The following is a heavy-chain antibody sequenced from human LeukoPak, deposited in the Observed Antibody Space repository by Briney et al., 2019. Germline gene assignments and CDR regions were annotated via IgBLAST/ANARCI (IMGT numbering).Heavy chain of an antibody. CDR3: ARAPYSSGWYLGFVGWYFDY. CDR2: IIPIFGTA. Sequence: GASVKVTCKASGGTFSSYAISWVRQAPGQGLEWMGGIIPIFGTANYAQKFQGRVTITADESTSTAYMELSSLRSEDTAVHYCARAPYSSGWYLGFVGWYFDYWGQGTLVTVSS. CDR1: GGTFSSYA. J-gene: IGHJ4*02. D-gene: IGHD6-19*01. V-gene: IGHV1-69*13.